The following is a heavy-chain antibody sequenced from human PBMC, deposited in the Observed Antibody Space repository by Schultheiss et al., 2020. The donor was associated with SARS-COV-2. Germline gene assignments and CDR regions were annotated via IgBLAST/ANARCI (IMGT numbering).Heavy chain of an antibody. CDR3: ARDQDGGDFDY. J-gene: IGHJ4*02. CDR1: GFTFSNAW. V-gene: IGHV3-11*01. D-gene: IGHD3-10*01. Sequence: GGSLRLSCAASGFTFSNAWMSWVRQAPGKGLEWVSYISSSGSTIYYADSVKGRFTISRDNSKNTLYLQMNSLRAEDTAVYYCARDQDGGDFDYWGQGTLVTVSS. CDR2: ISSSGSTI.